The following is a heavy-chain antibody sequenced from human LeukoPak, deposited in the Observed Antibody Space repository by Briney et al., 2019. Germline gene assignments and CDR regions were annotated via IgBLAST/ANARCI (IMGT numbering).Heavy chain of an antibody. D-gene: IGHD3-10*01. CDR1: GGSFSGYY. J-gene: IGHJ4*02. V-gene: IGHV4-34*01. CDR3: ARGTPYYYGSGSD. Sequence: SETLSLTCAVYGGSFSGYYWSWIRQPPGKGLEWIGEINHSGSTNYNPSLKSRVTISVDTSKNQFSLKLSSVTAADTAVYYCARGTPYYYGSGSDWGQGTLVTVSS. CDR2: INHSGST.